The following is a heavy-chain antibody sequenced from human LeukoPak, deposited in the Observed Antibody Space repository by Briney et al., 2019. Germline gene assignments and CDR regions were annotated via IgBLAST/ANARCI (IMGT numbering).Heavy chain of an antibody. Sequence: SGTLSLTCAVSGGSISSSNWRSWVRQPPGKGLEWIGEIYHSGSSNYNPSLKSRVTISVDKSKNQFSLKLSSVTAADTAVYYCASKGAYDSRGFEYFHHWGQGTLVTVSS. CDR3: ASKGAYDSRGFEYFHH. CDR2: IYHSGSS. CDR1: GGSISSSNW. J-gene: IGHJ1*01. D-gene: IGHD3-22*01. V-gene: IGHV4-4*02.